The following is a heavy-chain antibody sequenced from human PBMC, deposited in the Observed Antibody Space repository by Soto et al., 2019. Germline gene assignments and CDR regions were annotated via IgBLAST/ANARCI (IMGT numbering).Heavy chain of an antibody. CDR3: ARVKGILWFGESEPWFDP. CDR2: ISAYNGNT. Sequence: ASVKVSCKASGYTFTSYGISWVRQAPGQGLEWMGWISAYNGNTNYAQKLQGRVTMTTDTSTSTAYMELRSLRSDDTAVYYCARVKGILWFGESEPWFDPWGQGTLVTVSS. CDR1: GYTFTSYG. D-gene: IGHD3-10*01. J-gene: IGHJ5*02. V-gene: IGHV1-18*01.